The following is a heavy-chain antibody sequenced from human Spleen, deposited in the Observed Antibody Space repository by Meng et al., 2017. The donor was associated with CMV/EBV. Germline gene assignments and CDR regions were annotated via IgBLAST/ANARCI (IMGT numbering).Heavy chain of an antibody. CDR3: APRITGYYSDAMDV. CDR1: GFSFTGYS. J-gene: IGHJ6*02. Sequence: GGSLRLSCAASGFSFTGYSMNWVRQAPGEGLEWVSSIISSSSYMYYADSVKGRFTISRDNSKSTLSLQMNSLRAEDTAVYYCAPRITGYYSDAMDVWGQGTTVTVSS. V-gene: IGHV3-21*04. D-gene: IGHD3-16*01. CDR2: IISSSSYM.